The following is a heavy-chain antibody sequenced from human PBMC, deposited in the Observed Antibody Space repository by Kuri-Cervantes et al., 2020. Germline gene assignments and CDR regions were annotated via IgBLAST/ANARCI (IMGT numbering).Heavy chain of an antibody. CDR2: IIPIFGTA. J-gene: IGHJ6*02. Sequence: SVKVSCKASGYTFTSYGISWVRQAPGQGLEWMGGIIPIFGTANYAQKFQGRVTITADESTSTAYMELSSLRSEDTAVYYCARVRPHELFGEYYYGMDVWGQGTTVTVSS. D-gene: IGHD3-10*02. V-gene: IGHV1-69*13. CDR1: GYTFTSYG. CDR3: ARVRPHELFGEYYYGMDV.